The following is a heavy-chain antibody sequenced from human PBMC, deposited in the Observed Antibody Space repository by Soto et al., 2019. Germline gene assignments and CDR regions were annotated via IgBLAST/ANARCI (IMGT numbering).Heavy chain of an antibody. D-gene: IGHD6-13*01. V-gene: IGHV4-4*02. CDR3: AGRDGTDGSVDF. CDR2: VYHSGST. Sequence: QVQLQESGPGLVKPSGTLSLTCAVSGGSISGINWWSWVRQPPGKGLEWIGEVYHSGSTNYNPSHKSRVTISVDKSRNQFSLNLTSVTAADTAVYYCAGRDGTDGSVDFWGQGTLVTVSS. CDR1: GGSISGINW. J-gene: IGHJ4*02.